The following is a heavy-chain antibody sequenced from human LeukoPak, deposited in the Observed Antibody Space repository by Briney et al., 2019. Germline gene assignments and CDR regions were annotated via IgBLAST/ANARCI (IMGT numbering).Heavy chain of an antibody. CDR3: ARVGGSYYAFYFDY. J-gene: IGHJ4*02. CDR2: ISSSSSTI. V-gene: IGHV3-48*01. Sequence: PGGSLRLSCAASGFTFSSYSMNWVRQAPGKGLEWVSYISSSSSTIYYADSVKGRFTISRDNAKNSLYLQMNSLRAEDTAVYYCARVGGSYYAFYFDYWGQGTLVTVSS. CDR1: GFTFSSYS. D-gene: IGHD1-26*01.